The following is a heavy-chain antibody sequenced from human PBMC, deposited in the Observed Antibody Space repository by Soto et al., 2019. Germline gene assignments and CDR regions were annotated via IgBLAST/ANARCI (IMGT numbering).Heavy chain of an antibody. CDR3: ARGGGTILAPLP. CDR2: INPNSGAT. J-gene: IGHJ5*02. D-gene: IGHD3-3*01. V-gene: IGHV1-2*02. Sequence: VSCNASGYTFSGYFIHWVRQAPGQGLEWMGWINPNSGATKYAQKFQGRVTLSRDTSISTAYMELSGLRSDDTAVYYCARGGGTILAPLPWGQGTLVTVSS. CDR1: GYTFSGYF.